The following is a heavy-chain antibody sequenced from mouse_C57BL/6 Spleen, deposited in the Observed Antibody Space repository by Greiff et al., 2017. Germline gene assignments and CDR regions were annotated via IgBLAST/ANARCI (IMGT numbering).Heavy chain of an antibody. CDR2: IYPGDGDT. J-gene: IGHJ4*01. CDR1: GYAFSSSW. Sequence: VQLQQSGPELVKPGASVKISCKASGYAFSSSWMNWVQQRPGKGLEWIGRIYPGDGDTNYNGKFKGKATLTADKSSSTAYMQLSSLTSEDSAVYYCARGAMDFWGKGTTVTVSS. CDR3: ARGAMDF. V-gene: IGHV1-82*01.